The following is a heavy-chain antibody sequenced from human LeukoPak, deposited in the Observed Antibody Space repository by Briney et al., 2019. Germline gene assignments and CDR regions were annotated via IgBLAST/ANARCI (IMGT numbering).Heavy chain of an antibody. J-gene: IGHJ4*02. CDR2: INHSGST. Sequence: PSETLFLTCAVYGGSFSGYYWSWIRQPPGKGLEWIGEINHSGSTNYNPSLKSRVTISVDTSKNQFSLKLSSVTAADTAVYYCARGPGTTVTHFDYWGQGTLVTVSS. CDR1: GGSFSGYY. D-gene: IGHD4-17*01. CDR3: ARGPGTTVTHFDY. V-gene: IGHV4-34*01.